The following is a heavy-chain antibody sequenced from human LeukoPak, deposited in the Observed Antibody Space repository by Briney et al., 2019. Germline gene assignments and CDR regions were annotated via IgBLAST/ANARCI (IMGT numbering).Heavy chain of an antibody. CDR2: IYPSDSDT. J-gene: IGHJ6*02. Sequence: GESLKISCKTSGYSFSSYWIGWVRQMPGKGLEWMGVIYPSDSDTIYGPSFQGQVTISADKSISTAYLQWRSLKASDTAMYYCARRGQGYGMDVWGQGTTVTVSS. V-gene: IGHV5-51*01. CDR1: GYSFSSYW. CDR3: ARRGQGYGMDV.